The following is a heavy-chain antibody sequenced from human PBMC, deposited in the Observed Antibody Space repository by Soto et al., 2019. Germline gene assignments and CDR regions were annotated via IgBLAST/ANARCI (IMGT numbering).Heavy chain of an antibody. J-gene: IGHJ4*02. Sequence: QVQLQESGPGLVKPSQTLSLTCTVSGGSISSGDYYWSWIRQPPGKVLEWIGYIYYSGRTYYNPSLKSRVTISVDTSKNQFSLKLSSVTAADTAVYYCARVQSGYGSFDYWGQGTLVTVSS. D-gene: IGHD5-12*01. V-gene: IGHV4-30-4*01. CDR3: ARVQSGYGSFDY. CDR2: IYYSGRT. CDR1: GGSISSGDYY.